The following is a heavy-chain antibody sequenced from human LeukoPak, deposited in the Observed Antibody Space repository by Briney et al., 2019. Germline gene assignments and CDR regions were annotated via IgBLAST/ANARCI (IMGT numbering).Heavy chain of an antibody. V-gene: IGHV1-18*04. CDR3: ARSSSGWLIDF. J-gene: IGHJ4*02. CDR2: INTYNGDT. Sequence: ASVKVSCKTSGYTFTSYYMHWVRQAPGQGLEWMGWINTYNGDTNYGQKIQGRVRMNADTSTKTAYMELGSLRSDDTAIYYCARSSSGWLIDFWGQGTLVTVSS. D-gene: IGHD6-19*01. CDR1: GYTFTSYY.